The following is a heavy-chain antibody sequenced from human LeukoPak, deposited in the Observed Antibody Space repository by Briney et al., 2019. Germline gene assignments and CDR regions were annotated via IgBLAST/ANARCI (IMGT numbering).Heavy chain of an antibody. V-gene: IGHV4-34*01. Sequence: SETLSLTCAVYGGSFSGYYWSWIRQPPGKGLEWIGEINHSGSTNYNPSLKSRVTISVDTSKNQFSLKLSSVTAADTAVYYCALLGYCSSTSCRCDYWGQGTLVTVSS. J-gene: IGHJ4*02. CDR3: ALLGYCSSTSCRCDY. CDR1: GGSFSGYY. D-gene: IGHD2-2*01. CDR2: INHSGST.